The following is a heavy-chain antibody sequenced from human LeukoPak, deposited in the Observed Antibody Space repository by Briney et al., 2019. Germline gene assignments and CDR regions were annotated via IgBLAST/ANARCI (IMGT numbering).Heavy chain of an antibody. J-gene: IGHJ5*02. CDR3: AKGLGSSWPNWFDP. CDR2: ISGSGGST. Sequence: PGGSLRLSCAASVFTFSSYSMSWVRQAPGKGLEWVLAISGSGGSTYYADSVKGRFTISRDNSKNTLYLQMNSLRAEDTAVYYCAKGLGSSWPNWFDPWGQGTLVTVSS. CDR1: VFTFSSYS. V-gene: IGHV3-23*01. D-gene: IGHD6-13*01.